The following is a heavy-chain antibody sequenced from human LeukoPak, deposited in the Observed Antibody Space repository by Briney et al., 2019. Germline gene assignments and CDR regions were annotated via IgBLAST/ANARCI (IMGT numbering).Heavy chain of an antibody. V-gene: IGHV3-21*01. J-gene: IGHJ4*02. Sequence: TGGSLRLSCAASGFTFSSYSMNWVRQAPGMGLEWVSSISSSSSYIYYADSVKGRFTISRDNAKNSLYLQMNSLRAEDTAVYYCARDLTGTFDYWGQGTLLTVSS. CDR3: ARDLTGTFDY. D-gene: IGHD1-14*01. CDR2: ISSSSSYI. CDR1: GFTFSSYS.